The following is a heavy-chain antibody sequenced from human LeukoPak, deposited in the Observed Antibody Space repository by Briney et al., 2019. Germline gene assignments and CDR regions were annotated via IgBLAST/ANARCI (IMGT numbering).Heavy chain of an antibody. J-gene: IGHJ6*02. Sequence: KPGGSLRLSCAASGFTFSSYSMSWVRQAPGKGLEWVSSISSSSSYIYYADSVKGRFTNSRDNAENSLFLQMSSLRVEDTAVYYCARDGLRYFDWLYYGMDVWGQGTTVTVSS. V-gene: IGHV3-21*01. CDR2: ISSSSSYI. CDR3: ARDGLRYFDWLYYGMDV. CDR1: GFTFSSYS. D-gene: IGHD3-9*01.